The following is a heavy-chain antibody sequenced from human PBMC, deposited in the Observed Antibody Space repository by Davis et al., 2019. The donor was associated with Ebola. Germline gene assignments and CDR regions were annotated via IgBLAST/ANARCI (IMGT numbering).Heavy chain of an antibody. D-gene: IGHD1-14*01. CDR3: ARFHYREAFDI. CDR1: GGSLTTYH. Sequence: PSDTLSLTCSVPGGSLTTYHWSWIRHPPGKGLEWIGYIFYSGDTNYNPTLKSRVTISVDTSKNQFSLRLSSVTAADTAVYYCARFHYREAFDIWGQGTMVTVSS. CDR2: IFYSGDT. J-gene: IGHJ3*02. V-gene: IGHV4-59*07.